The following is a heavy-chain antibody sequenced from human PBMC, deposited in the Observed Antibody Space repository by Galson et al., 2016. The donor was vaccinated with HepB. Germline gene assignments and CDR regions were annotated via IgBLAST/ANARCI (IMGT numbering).Heavy chain of an antibody. Sequence: SVKVSCKASGNSFRSYGITWVRQAPGQGLEWMGWISNFHVKPNYARNLQDRITMTTDTSTTTTYMELRNLRSDDTTVYYCETSAYSAHGPPAWGQGTLVTVSS. CDR1: GNSFRSYG. CDR2: ISNFHVKP. V-gene: IGHV1-18*01. D-gene: IGHD5-12*01. J-gene: IGHJ5*02. CDR3: ETSAYSAHGPPA.